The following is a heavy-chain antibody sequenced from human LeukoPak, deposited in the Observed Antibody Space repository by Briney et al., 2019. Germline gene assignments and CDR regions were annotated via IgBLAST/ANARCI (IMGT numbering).Heavy chain of an antibody. D-gene: IGHD1-7*01. CDR1: GYTFTGYY. CDR3: ARMTGTSQFEY. Sequence: ASVKVSCKASGYTFTGYYIHWVRQAPGQGLEWMGWINPNSGGTKYAQNFQARVTMTRDTSTNTVYVELSRLRSDDTAVYYCARMTGTSQFEYWGQGTLVTVSS. CDR2: INPNSGGT. J-gene: IGHJ4*02. V-gene: IGHV1-2*02.